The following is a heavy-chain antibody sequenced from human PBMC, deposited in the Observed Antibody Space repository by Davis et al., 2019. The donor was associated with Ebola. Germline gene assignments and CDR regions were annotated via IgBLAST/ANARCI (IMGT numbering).Heavy chain of an antibody. CDR1: GYSFTSYW. Sequence: GESLKISCKGSGYSFTSYWISWVRQMPGKGLEWMGRIDPSDSYTNYSPSFQGHVTISADKSINIAYLYWSSLKASDTAIYYCVRPRYSTRWPDAFQTWGQGTMITVSS. V-gene: IGHV5-10-1*01. J-gene: IGHJ3*02. D-gene: IGHD2-8*01. CDR3: VRPRYSTRWPDAFQT. CDR2: IDPSDSYT.